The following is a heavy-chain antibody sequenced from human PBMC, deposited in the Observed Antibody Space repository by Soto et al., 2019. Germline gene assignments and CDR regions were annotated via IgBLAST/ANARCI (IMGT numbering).Heavy chain of an antibody. CDR3: AKDLNDILTGPPRFYYYYGMDV. CDR2: ISYDGSNK. J-gene: IGHJ6*02. CDR1: GFTFSSYG. D-gene: IGHD3-9*01. Sequence: GGSLRLSCAASGFTFSSYGMHWVRQAPGKGLEWVAVISYDGSNKYYPDSVKGRFTISRDNSKNTLYLQMNSLRAEDTAVYYCAKDLNDILTGPPRFYYYYGMDVWGQGTTVTVSS. V-gene: IGHV3-30*18.